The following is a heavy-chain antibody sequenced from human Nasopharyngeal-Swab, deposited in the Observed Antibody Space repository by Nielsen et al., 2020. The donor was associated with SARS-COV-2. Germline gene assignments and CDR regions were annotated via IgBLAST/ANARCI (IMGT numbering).Heavy chain of an antibody. CDR1: GYTFTGYY. D-gene: IGHD6-19*01. CDR3: ARRRYSSGRPYYGMDV. V-gene: IGHV1-2*06. Sequence: ASVKVSCKASGYTFTGYYMHWVRQAPGQGLEWMGRINPNSGGTNYAQKFQGRVTMTRDTSISTAYMELSRLRSDDTAVYNCARRRYSSGRPYYGMDVWGQGTTVTVSS. J-gene: IGHJ6*02. CDR2: INPNSGGT.